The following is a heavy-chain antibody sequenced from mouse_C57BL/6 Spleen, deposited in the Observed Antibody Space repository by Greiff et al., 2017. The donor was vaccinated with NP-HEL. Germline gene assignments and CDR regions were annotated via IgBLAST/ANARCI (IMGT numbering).Heavy chain of an antibody. CDR3: ARPGSYYGNAWFAY. V-gene: IGHV5-17*01. CDR2: ISSGSSTI. J-gene: IGHJ3*01. Sequence: DVQLVESGGGLVKPGGSLKLSCAASGFTFSDYGMHWVRQAPEKGLEWVAYISSGSSTIYYADTVKGRFTISRDNAKNTLFLQMTSLRSEDTAMYYCARPGSYYGNAWFAYWGQGTLVTVSA. D-gene: IGHD2-1*01. CDR1: GFTFSDYG.